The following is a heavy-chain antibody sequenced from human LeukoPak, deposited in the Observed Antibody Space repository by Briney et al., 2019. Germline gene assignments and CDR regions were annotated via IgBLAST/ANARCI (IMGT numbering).Heavy chain of an antibody. CDR3: ARVSRTLIYYYYYYMDV. CDR2: INWNGGST. CDR1: GFTLDDYG. Sequence: GGSLRLSCAASGFTLDDYGMSWVRQAPGKGLEWVSGINWNGGSTGYADSVKGRFTISRDNAKNSLYLQMNSLRAEDTALYYCARVSRTLIYYYYYYMDVWGKGTTVTVSS. D-gene: IGHD2-2*01. V-gene: IGHV3-20*04. J-gene: IGHJ6*03.